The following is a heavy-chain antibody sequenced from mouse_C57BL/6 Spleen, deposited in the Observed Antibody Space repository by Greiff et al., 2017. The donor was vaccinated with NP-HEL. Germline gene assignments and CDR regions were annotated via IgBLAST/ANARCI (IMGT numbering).Heavy chain of an antibody. D-gene: IGHD1-1*01. Sequence: QVQLQQPGAELVRPGTSVKLSCKASGYTFTSYWMHWVKQRPGQGLEWIGVIDPSDSYTNYNHKFKGKATMTVDNSSSTAYMQLSSLTSEDAAVDYCARGRITTVVEYFDGWGTGTTVTVSS. CDR3: ARGRITTVVEYFDG. CDR2: IDPSDSYT. CDR1: GYTFTSYW. J-gene: IGHJ1*03. V-gene: IGHV1-59*01.